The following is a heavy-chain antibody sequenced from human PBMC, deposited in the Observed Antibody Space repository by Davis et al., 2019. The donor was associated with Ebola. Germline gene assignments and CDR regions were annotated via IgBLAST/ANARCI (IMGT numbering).Heavy chain of an antibody. J-gene: IGHJ5*02. CDR1: GGSISSYY. Sequence: MPSETLSLTCPVSGGSISSYYWSWIRQPPGKGLEWIGYIYYSGSTYYNPSLKSRVTISVDTSKNQFSLKLSSVTAADTAVYYCARHLRRGSYSGWFDPWGQGTLVTVSS. V-gene: IGHV4-59*08. D-gene: IGHD1-26*01. CDR3: ARHLRRGSYSGWFDP. CDR2: IYYSGST.